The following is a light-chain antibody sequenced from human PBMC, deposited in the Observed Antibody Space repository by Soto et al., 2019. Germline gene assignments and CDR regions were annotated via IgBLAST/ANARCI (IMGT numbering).Light chain of an antibody. CDR2: WTS. V-gene: IGKV4-1*01. CDR1: QTILYRPNSQSY. Sequence: IVMTQSPDSLAVSLGERATINCRSSQTILYRPNSQSYLAWYQQKSGQPPKLLIYWTSTRESGVPDRFSGSGSGTEFTLTISSLQPEDAAVYYCQQFYSSPYTFGPGTNVDVK. J-gene: IGKJ3*01. CDR3: QQFYSSPYT.